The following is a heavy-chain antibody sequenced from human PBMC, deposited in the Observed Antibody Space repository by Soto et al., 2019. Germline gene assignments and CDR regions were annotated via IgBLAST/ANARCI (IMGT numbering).Heavy chain of an antibody. CDR1: GGSFSGFF. CDR3: ARATQFFYDSRGYSKNFDF. V-gene: IGHV4-34*01. D-gene: IGHD3-22*01. CDR2: VNHIGIT. J-gene: IGHJ4*02. Sequence: SDTLSLTCGVSGGSFSGFFWTWIRQPPGKGLEWIGEVNHIGITNYNPSLRSRLNLSIDTAKKQFSLKLTSVTAADTAVYYCARATQFFYDSRGYSKNFDFWGQGTLVTVSS.